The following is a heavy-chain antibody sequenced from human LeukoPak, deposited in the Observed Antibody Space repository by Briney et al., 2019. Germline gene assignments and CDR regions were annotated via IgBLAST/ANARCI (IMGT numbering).Heavy chain of an antibody. CDR3: ARDHYDYVWGSYRFDY. CDR2: IYYSGST. CDR1: GGSISSYY. Sequence: PSETLSLTCTVSGGSISSYYWSWIRQPPGKGLEWIGYIYYSGSTNYNPSLKSRVTISVDTSKNQFSLKLSSVTAADTAVYYCARDHYDYVWGSYRFDYWGQGTLVTVSS. J-gene: IGHJ4*02. D-gene: IGHD3-16*02. V-gene: IGHV4-59*08.